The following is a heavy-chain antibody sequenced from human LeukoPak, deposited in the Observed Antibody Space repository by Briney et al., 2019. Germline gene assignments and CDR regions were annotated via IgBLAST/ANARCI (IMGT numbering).Heavy chain of an antibody. CDR3: ASAYGDYEVGWFDP. D-gene: IGHD4-17*01. CDR1: GGSISSSSYY. Sequence: SETLSLTCTVSGGSISSSSYYWGWIRQPPGKGLEWIGSIYYSGSTYYNPSLKSRVTISVDTSKNQFSLKLSSVTAADTAVYYCASAYGDYEVGWFDPWGQGTLVTVSS. V-gene: IGHV4-39*01. CDR2: IYYSGST. J-gene: IGHJ5*02.